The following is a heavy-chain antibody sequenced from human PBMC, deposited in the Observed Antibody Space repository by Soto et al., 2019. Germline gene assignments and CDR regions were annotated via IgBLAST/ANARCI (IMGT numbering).Heavy chain of an antibody. CDR1: GFTFSSYA. J-gene: IGHJ3*01. Sequence: GGSLRLSCSASGFTFSSYAMHWVRQAPGKGLEWVANIKQDGSEKYYVDSVKGRFTISRDNAKNSLFLQMNSLRAEDTAVYYWXXXXXXLDAFACWGQGTMVTVSS. V-gene: IGHV3-7*01. CDR3: XXXXXXLDAFAC. CDR2: IKQDGSEK.